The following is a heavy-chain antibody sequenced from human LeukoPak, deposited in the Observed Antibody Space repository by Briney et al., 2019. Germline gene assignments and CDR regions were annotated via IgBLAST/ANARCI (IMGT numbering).Heavy chain of an antibody. CDR2: INGDGSRT. V-gene: IGHV3-74*01. Sequence: GGSLRLSCAASGFTFSSYWMHWVRQAPGKGLVWVSRINGDGSRTNCADSVKGRFTISRDNAENTLYLQMDSLRVEDTAVYYCTRDFDAATGSWSQGTLVTVSS. CDR3: TRDFDAATGS. J-gene: IGHJ5*02. CDR1: GFTFSSYW. D-gene: IGHD3-9*01.